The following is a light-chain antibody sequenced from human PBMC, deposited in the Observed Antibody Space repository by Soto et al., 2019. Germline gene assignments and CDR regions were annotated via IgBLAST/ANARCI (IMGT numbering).Light chain of an antibody. CDR3: QQFGNSPWT. Sequence: EIVMRQSPGTLSASPGGIVTLSCRANKSISSNLAWYQQKRGQAPRLLISGVSTRASGVPDRFSGSGSGRDFTLTISRLEPEDFAVYFCQQFGNSPWTFGQGTKVDIK. CDR2: GVS. V-gene: IGKV3-20*01. J-gene: IGKJ1*01. CDR1: KSISSN.